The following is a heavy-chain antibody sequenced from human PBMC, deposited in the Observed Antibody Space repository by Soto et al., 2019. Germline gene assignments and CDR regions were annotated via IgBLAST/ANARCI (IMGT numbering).Heavy chain of an antibody. Sequence: AAVKVSCKASGYTFTSYGISWVRQAPGQGLEWMGWISAYNGNTNYAQKLQGRVTMTTDTSTSTAYMELRGLKSDDTAVYYCARAEYYYYGMDVWGQGTTVTVS. V-gene: IGHV1-18*01. CDR1: GYTFTSYG. J-gene: IGHJ6*02. CDR2: ISAYNGNT. CDR3: ARAEYYYYGMDV.